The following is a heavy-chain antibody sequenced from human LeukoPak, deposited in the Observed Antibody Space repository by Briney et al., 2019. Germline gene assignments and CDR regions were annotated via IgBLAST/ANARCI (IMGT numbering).Heavy chain of an antibody. CDR2: ISWNSGSI. V-gene: IGHV3-9*01. Sequence: GGSLRLSCAASGFTFDDYAMHWVRQAPGNGLEWVSGISWNSGSIGYADSVKGRFTISRDNAKNSLYLQMNSLRAEDTALYYCAKDTGPGSSWYNWFDPWGQGTLVTVSS. J-gene: IGHJ5*02. CDR3: AKDTGPGSSWYNWFDP. CDR1: GFTFDDYA. D-gene: IGHD6-13*01.